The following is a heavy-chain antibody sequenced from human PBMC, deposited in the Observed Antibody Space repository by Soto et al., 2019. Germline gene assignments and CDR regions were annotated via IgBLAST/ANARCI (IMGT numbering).Heavy chain of an antibody. J-gene: IGHJ4*02. Sequence: SETLSLTCAVYGGSFSGYYWTWIRQPPGKGLEWIGSIYYSGSTYYNPSLKSRVTISVDTSKNQFSLKLSSVTAADTAVNYCARSQSIKIFGVVISPPFDYWGQGTLVTVSS. CDR1: GGSFSGYY. D-gene: IGHD3-3*01. V-gene: IGHV4-34*01. CDR2: IYYSGST. CDR3: ARSQSIKIFGVVISPPFDY.